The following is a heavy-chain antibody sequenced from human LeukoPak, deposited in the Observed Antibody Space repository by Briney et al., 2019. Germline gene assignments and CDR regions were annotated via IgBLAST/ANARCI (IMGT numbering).Heavy chain of an antibody. CDR1: GGSFSGYY. CDR3: ARGRIGSDYFDY. Sequence: SETLSLTCAVYGGSFSGYYWSWIRQPPGKGLEWIGEINHSGGTNYNPSLKSRVTISVDTSKNQFSLKPSSATAADTAVYYCARGRIGSDYFDYWGQGTLVTVSS. D-gene: IGHD2-15*01. J-gene: IGHJ4*02. V-gene: IGHV4-34*01. CDR2: INHSGGT.